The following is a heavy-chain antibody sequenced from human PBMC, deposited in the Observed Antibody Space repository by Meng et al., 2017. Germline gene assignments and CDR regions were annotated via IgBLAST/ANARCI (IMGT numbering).Heavy chain of an antibody. CDR1: GDNLSSYA. V-gene: IGHV1-8*01. Sequence: QLVQSGAEVSNAGASVKIACKASGDNLSSYAINWGRQAIGQGLEWMGWMNPNSCNTGYAQKFQGRVTMTRNTSISTAYMELSSLRSEDTAVYYCARGRNFYGEEGDFDYWGQGTLVTVSS. CDR2: MNPNSCNT. CDR3: ARGRNFYGEEGDFDY. D-gene: IGHD4-17*01. J-gene: IGHJ4*02.